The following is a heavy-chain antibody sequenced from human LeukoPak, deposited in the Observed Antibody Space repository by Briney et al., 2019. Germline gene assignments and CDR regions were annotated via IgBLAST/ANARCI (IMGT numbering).Heavy chain of an antibody. CDR2: ISYDGSNK. CDR1: GFTFSSYA. J-gene: IGHJ4*02. Sequence: GGSLRHSCAASGFTFSSYAMHWVRQAPGKGLEWVAVISYDGSNKYYADSVKGRFTISRDNSKNTLYLQMNSPRAEDTAVYYCARDLSSGWYGFDYWGQGTLVTVSS. CDR3: ARDLSSGWYGFDY. V-gene: IGHV3-30-3*01. D-gene: IGHD6-19*01.